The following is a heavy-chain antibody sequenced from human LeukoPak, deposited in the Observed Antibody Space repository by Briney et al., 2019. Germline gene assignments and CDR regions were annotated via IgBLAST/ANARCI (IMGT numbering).Heavy chain of an antibody. V-gene: IGHV1-3*01. CDR2: INAGNGNT. Sequence: ASVKVSCKASGYTFTSYAMHWVRQAPGQRLEWMGWINAGNGNTKYSQKFQGRVTITADESTSTAYMELSSLRSEDTAVYYCATTRYYYDSSGYYGEYYFDYWGQGTLVTVSS. D-gene: IGHD3-22*01. CDR1: GYTFTSYA. J-gene: IGHJ4*02. CDR3: ATTRYYYDSSGYYGEYYFDY.